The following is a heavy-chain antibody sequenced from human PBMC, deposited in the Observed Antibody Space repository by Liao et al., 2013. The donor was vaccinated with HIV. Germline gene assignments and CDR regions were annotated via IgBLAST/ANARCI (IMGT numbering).Heavy chain of an antibody. V-gene: IGHV4-39*07. CDR1: GGSVSSSSYY. CDR3: ARDADYGDYEYEYYMDV. Sequence: QLQLQESGPGLVKPSETLSLTCTVSGGSVSSSSYYWGWIRQPPGKGLEWIGSIYYSGNTYYNPSLKSRVTLKSRVTIAVDTSKNQFSLKLSSVTAADTAVYYCARDADYGDYEYEYYMDVWAKGPTVTVSS. CDR2: IYYSGNT. J-gene: IGHJ6*03. D-gene: IGHD4-17*01.